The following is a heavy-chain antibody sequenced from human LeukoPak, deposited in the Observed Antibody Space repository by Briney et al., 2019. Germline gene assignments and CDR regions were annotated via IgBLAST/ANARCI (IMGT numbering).Heavy chain of an antibody. V-gene: IGHV2-5*02. Sequence: ESGPTLVKPTQTLTLTCTFSGFSLSTSGVGVGWIRQPPGKALEWLALMYWDDDKRYIPSLKSGLTITKDTSKNQVVLTMTNMDPVDTATYYCAHRMVRGANPYYFDYWGQGTLVTVSS. D-gene: IGHD3-10*01. J-gene: IGHJ4*02. CDR2: MYWDDDK. CDR3: AHRMVRGANPYYFDY. CDR1: GFSLSTSGVG.